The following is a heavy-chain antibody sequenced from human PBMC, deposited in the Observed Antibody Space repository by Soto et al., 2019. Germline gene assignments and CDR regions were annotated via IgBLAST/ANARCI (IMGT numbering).Heavy chain of an antibody. J-gene: IGHJ5*02. V-gene: IGHV4-61*01. D-gene: IGHD2-2*01. CDR3: ARVCYPANNRFDP. Sequence: PSETLSLTCTVSGGSVSSGSYYWSWIRQPPGKGLEWIGYIYYSGSTNYNPSLKSRVTISVDTSKNQFSLKLSSVTAADTAVYYCARVCYPANNRFDPWGQGTLVTVSS. CDR2: IYYSGST. CDR1: GGSVSSGSYY.